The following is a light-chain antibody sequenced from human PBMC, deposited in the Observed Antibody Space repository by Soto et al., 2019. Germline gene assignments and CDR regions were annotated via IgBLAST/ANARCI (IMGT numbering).Light chain of an antibody. CDR1: QSISSW. J-gene: IGKJ1*01. CDR3: QQYNSYST. Sequence: DMQMTQSPSTLSASVGDRVTITCRASQSISSWLAWYQQRPGKAPKLLIYGASSLESGVPSRFSGSGSGTEFTLTISSLQPDDFATYYCQQYNSYSTFGQGTKVDIK. V-gene: IGKV1-5*01. CDR2: GAS.